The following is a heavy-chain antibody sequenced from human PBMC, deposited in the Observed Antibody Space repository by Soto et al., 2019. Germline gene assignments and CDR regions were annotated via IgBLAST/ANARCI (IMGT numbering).Heavy chain of an antibody. V-gene: IGHV4-4*02. Sequence: QVLLQESGPGLVQPSGTLSLSCVVSGVSIGSNYYWGWVRQPPGKGLEGLWDMSHIESVNYNPSLEXXVTIAMDKSQTQFSLKLDSMTAAATAVYSCARSLGWYAVDYWGQGTLVIVSS. CDR1: GVSIGSNYY. J-gene: IGHJ4*02. CDR2: MSHIESV. D-gene: IGHD6-19*01. CDR3: ARSLGWYAVDY.